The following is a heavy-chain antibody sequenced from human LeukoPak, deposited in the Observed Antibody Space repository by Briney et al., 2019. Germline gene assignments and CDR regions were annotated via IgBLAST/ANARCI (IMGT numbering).Heavy chain of an antibody. V-gene: IGHV4-39*01. CDR2: VYYSGST. CDR3: GSGYAYYFDY. J-gene: IGHJ4*02. D-gene: IGHD3-22*01. Sequence: SETLSLTCTVSGGSISSISSDWGWLREPPGKGLEWIGSVYYSGSTYYNPSLKSRVTISVDTSKNQFSLKLSSVTAADTAVYYCGSGYAYYFDYWGQGTLVTVSS. CDR1: GGSISSISSD.